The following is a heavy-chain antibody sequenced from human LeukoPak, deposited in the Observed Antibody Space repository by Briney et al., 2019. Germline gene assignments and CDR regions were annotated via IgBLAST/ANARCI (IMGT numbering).Heavy chain of an antibody. CDR2: ISSSSSYI. D-gene: IGHD2-21*01. CDR3: ARGGPGDTLTDAFDI. CDR1: GFTFSSYS. J-gene: IGHJ3*02. Sequence: PGGSLRLSCAASGFTFSSYSMNWVRQAPGKGLEWVSSISSSSSYIYYADSVKGRFTISRDNAKNSLYLQMNSLRAEDTAVYYCARGGPGDTLTDAFDIWGQGTMVTVSS. V-gene: IGHV3-21*01.